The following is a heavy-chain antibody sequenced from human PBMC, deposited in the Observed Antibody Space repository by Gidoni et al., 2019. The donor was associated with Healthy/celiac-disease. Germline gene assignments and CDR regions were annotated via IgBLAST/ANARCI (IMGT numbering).Heavy chain of an antibody. J-gene: IGHJ6*02. V-gene: IGHV4-38-2*02. CDR2: IYHSGST. CDR3: ARDKAISSTWYYGMDV. Sequence: QVQLQESGPGLVTPSETLSLTCTVSGYSISSGYYWGWIRQPPGKGLEWIGSIYHSGSTYYNPSLKSRVTISVDTSKNQFSLKLSSVTAADTAVYYCARDKAISSTWYYGMDVWGQGTTVTVSS. D-gene: IGHD3-3*01. CDR1: GYSISSGYY.